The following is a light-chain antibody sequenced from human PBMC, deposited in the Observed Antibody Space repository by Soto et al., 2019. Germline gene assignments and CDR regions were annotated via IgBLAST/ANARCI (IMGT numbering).Light chain of an antibody. J-gene: IGKJ1*01. V-gene: IGKV3-15*01. CDR2: GAS. CDR1: QGVSSN. CDR3: QQLTDWPPQWP. Sequence: VMPQSPATMSMSPGATATLSFRASQGVSSNLAWYQQKSGQAPRLLIYGASTRATGVPARFSGSGSGTDFTLTISSLEPEDFAVYYCQQLTDWPPQWPFGQVTKVDI.